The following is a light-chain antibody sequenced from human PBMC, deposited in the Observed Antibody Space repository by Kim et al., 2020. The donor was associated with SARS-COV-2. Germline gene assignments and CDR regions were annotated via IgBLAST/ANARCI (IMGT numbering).Light chain of an antibody. CDR3: LQHSTYPIT. CDR2: GAS. J-gene: IGKJ5*01. V-gene: IGKV1-17*01. Sequence: ASEGDQVTITCRANQDIMNDLGWYQQNPGRAPRRLIYGASSMQSGVPSRFSGSGSGTEFTLTISSVQPEDFATYFCLQHSTYPITFGQGTRLEIK. CDR1: QDIMND.